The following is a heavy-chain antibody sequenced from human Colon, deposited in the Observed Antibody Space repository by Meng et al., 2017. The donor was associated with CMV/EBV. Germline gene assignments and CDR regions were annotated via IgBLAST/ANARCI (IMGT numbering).Heavy chain of an antibody. Sequence: GESLKISCSASGFPIVSHYMAWVRQAPGKGLEWVSTISSSGDSAYSADTVKGRFTISRDNSKDTLYLEMNNLRVEDTAIYYCAGWTRPDSWGQGTLVTVSS. D-gene: IGHD3/OR15-3a*01. J-gene: IGHJ4*02. CDR1: GFPIVSHY. CDR2: ISSSGDSA. V-gene: IGHV3-23*01. CDR3: AGWTRPDS.